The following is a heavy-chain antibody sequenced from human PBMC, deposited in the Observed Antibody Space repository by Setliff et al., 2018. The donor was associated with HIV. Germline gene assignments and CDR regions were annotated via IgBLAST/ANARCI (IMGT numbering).Heavy chain of an antibody. D-gene: IGHD3-22*01. CDR3: ARDPSPYYSDDSGYPDDAFDI. CDR2: INPSGGST. J-gene: IGHJ3*02. Sequence: GASVKVSCKASGYTFTSYYMHWVRQAPGQGLQWMGIINPSGGSTTYAQKFQGRVTMTRDTSTSTAYMELSSLRSEDTAVYYCARDPSPYYSDDSGYPDDAFDIWGQGTMVTGS. CDR1: GYTFTSYY. V-gene: IGHV1-46*03.